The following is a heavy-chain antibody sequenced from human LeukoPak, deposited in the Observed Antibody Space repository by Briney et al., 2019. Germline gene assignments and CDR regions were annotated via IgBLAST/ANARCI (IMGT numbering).Heavy chain of an antibody. CDR2: IWYDGSNK. CDR3: AKDLGRITMVRGVPFDP. J-gene: IGHJ5*02. Sequence: GRSLRLSCAASGFTFRSYGMHWVRQAPGKGLEWVAVIWYDGSNKYYADSVKGRFTISRDNSKNTLYLQMNSLRAEGTAVYYCAKDLGRITMVRGVPFDPWGQGTLVTVAS. V-gene: IGHV3-33*06. D-gene: IGHD3-10*01. CDR1: GFTFRSYG.